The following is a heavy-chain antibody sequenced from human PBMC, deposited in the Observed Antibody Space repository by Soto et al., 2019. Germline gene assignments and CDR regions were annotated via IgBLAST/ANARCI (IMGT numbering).Heavy chain of an antibody. J-gene: IGHJ4*02. V-gene: IGHV3-30*18. CDR2: ISYDGSNK. CDR1: GFTFSSYG. D-gene: IGHD3-3*01. CDR3: AKDFAAHDFWSGYSLDY. Sequence: QVQLVESGGGVVQPGRSLRLSCAASGFTFSSYGMHWVRQAPGKGLEWVAVISYDGSNKYYADSVKGRFTISRDNSKNTRYLQMNSLRAEDTAVYYCAKDFAAHDFWSGYSLDYWGQGTLVTVSS.